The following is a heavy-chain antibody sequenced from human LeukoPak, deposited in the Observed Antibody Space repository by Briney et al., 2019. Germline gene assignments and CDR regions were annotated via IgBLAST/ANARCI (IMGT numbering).Heavy chain of an antibody. CDR2: INHSGST. CDR3: ARDTNLYYYDSSGFLLVGDY. D-gene: IGHD3-22*01. V-gene: IGHV4-34*01. J-gene: IGHJ4*02. CDR1: GGSFSGYY. Sequence: SETLSLTCAVYGGSFSGYYWSWIRQPPGKGLEWIGEINHSGSTNYNPSLKSRVTISVDTSKNQFSLKLSSVTAADTAVYYCARDTNLYYYDSSGFLLVGDYWGQGTLVTVSS.